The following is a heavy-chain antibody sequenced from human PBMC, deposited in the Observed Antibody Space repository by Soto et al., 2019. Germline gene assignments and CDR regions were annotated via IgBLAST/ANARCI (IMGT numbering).Heavy chain of an antibody. CDR3: ARIVVGVTVDL. Sequence: KTSETLSLTCTVSGGSVSSGSYYWSWIRQPPGKGLEWIGYIYYSGSTNYNPSLKSRVTISVDTSKNQFSLTVTSVTAADTAVYFCARIVVGVTVDLWGQGSLVTVSS. CDR1: GGSVSSGSYY. J-gene: IGHJ4*02. V-gene: IGHV4-61*01. CDR2: IYYSGST. D-gene: IGHD1-26*01.